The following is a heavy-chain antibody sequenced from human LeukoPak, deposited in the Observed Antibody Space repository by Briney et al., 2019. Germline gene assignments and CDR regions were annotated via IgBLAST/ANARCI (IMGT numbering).Heavy chain of an antibody. J-gene: IGHJ4*02. CDR2: IKPDGSEK. D-gene: IGHD2-8*01. CDR3: LTSMGY. V-gene: IGHV3-7*01. CDR1: GLTFSNHW. Sequence: GGSLRLSCAATGLTFSNHWMIWVRQVPGKGLEWVASIKPDGSEKYYVDSVRGRFTISRDNAKNSLYLQMNSLRAEDTAVYYTLTSMGYWGQGTLVTVSS.